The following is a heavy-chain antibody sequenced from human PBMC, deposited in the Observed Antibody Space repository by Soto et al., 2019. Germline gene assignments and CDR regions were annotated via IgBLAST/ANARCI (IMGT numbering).Heavy chain of an antibody. D-gene: IGHD3-10*01. Sequence: GGSLRLSCAASGFTFSSYAMSWVRQAPGKGLEWVSAISGSGGSTYYADSVKGRFTISRDNSKNTLYLQMNNLRAEDTAVYYCAKDQGIEGITMVRGDMDVWGKGTTVTVSS. J-gene: IGHJ6*03. CDR1: GFTFSSYA. CDR2: ISGSGGST. V-gene: IGHV3-23*01. CDR3: AKDQGIEGITMVRGDMDV.